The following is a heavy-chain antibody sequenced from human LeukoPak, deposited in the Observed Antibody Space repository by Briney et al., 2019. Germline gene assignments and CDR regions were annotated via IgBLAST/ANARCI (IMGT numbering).Heavy chain of an antibody. CDR1: GVSFNDYS. Sequence: SETLSLTCAVYGVSFNDYSWSWIRQPPGEGLEWIGETDHSGSTNYNPSLQSRVTISIDTSKNQFSLRLTSMTAADTGVYYCATNQGGGSWGQGILVTVSS. V-gene: IGHV4-34*01. CDR3: ATNQGGGS. CDR2: TDHSGST. J-gene: IGHJ4*02. D-gene: IGHD2-15*01.